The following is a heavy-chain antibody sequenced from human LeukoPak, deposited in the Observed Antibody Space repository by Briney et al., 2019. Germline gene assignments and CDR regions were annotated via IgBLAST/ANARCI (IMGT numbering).Heavy chain of an antibody. CDR3: AQILASPKGRKFDP. V-gene: IGHV1-8*02. CDR1: GFAFTIYD. Sequence: ASVKVSCKASGFAFTIYDINWVRQATGQGLEWMGWMNPNSGNTGSAQKFQGRVPLTRNTPISTAYMELERVSSENTAGYYCAQILASPKGRKFDPWGQGTLVTVSS. CDR2: MNPNSGNT. D-gene: IGHD3-10*01. J-gene: IGHJ5*02.